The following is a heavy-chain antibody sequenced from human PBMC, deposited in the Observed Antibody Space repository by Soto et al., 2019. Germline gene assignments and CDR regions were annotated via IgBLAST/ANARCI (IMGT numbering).Heavy chain of an antibody. V-gene: IGHV3-23*01. J-gene: IGHJ6*02. CDR2: ISGSGATT. CDR3: AKSQGARSYYYYGMDV. Sequence: GGSLRVSCAASGFTFSSNAMSWGRQAPGKGLEWVSAISGSGATTYYADSVKGRFTISRGNSKNTLYLQMNSLRAEDTAVYYCAKSQGARSYYYYGMDVWGQGTTVTVSS. CDR1: GFTFSSNA. D-gene: IGHD1-26*01.